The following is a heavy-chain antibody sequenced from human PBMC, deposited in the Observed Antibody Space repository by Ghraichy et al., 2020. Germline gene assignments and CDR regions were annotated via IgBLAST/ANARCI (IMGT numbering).Heavy chain of an antibody. CDR1: GFTFRNYA. CDR3: VKANEYSNSGGLDY. Sequence: GGSLRLSCAASGFTFRNYAMDWVRQAPGKGLEWVSVINTTGDATFYADSVKGRFTISRDNSRNTLFLQMNSLRDEDTAIYYCVKANEYSNSGGLDYWGQGTLVTVSS. CDR2: INTTGDAT. J-gene: IGHJ4*02. V-gene: IGHV3-23*01. D-gene: IGHD4-11*01.